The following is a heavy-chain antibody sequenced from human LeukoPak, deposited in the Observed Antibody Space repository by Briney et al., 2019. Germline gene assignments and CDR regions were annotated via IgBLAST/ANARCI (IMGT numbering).Heavy chain of an antibody. D-gene: IGHD3-10*01. J-gene: IGHJ4*02. CDR1: GFTFDDYA. CDR3: AREPTRGD. V-gene: IGHV3-43D*03. CDR2: ISWDGGST. Sequence: GGSLRLSCAASGFTFDDYAMHWVRQAPGKGLEWVSLISWDGGSTYYADSVKGRFTISRDNSKNSLYLQMNSLRAEDTAVYYCAREPTRGDWGQGTLVTVSS.